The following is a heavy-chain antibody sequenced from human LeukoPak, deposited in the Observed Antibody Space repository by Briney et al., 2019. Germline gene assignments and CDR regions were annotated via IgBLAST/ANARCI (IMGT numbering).Heavy chain of an antibody. V-gene: IGHV1-69*04. J-gene: IGHJ4*02. CDR1: GGTFSSYT. CDR3: ARDQMATTSFDY. CDR2: IVPILGIA. Sequence: SVKVSCKASGGTFSSYTISWVRQAPGQGLEWMGRIVPILGIANYAQKFQGRVTITADKSTSTAYMELSSLRSEDTAVYYCARDQMATTSFDYWGQGTLVTVSS. D-gene: IGHD5-24*01.